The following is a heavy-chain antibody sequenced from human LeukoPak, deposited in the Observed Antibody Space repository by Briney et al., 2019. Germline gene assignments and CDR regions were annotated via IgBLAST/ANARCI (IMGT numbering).Heavy chain of an antibody. J-gene: IGHJ4*02. CDR1: GFTFSSYA. CDR2: ISGSGGST. CDR3: AKVNGDDYVWGSYRYALDY. Sequence: GSLRLSCAASGFTFSSYAMSWVRQAPGKGLEWVSAISGSGGSTYYADSVKGRFTISRDNSKNTLYLQMNSLRAEDTAVYYCAKVNGDDYVWGSYRYALDYWGQGTLVTVSS. D-gene: IGHD3-16*02. V-gene: IGHV3-23*01.